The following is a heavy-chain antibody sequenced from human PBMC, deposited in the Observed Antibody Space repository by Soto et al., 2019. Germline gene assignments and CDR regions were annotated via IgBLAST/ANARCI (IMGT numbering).Heavy chain of an antibody. D-gene: IGHD2-2*01. Sequence: PGGSLRLSCAASGFTFSSYAMSWVRQAPGKGLEWVSAISGSGGSTYYADSVKGRFTISRDNSKNTLYLQMNSLRAEDTAVYYCAKGQGRRTRGYYYGMDVWGQGTTVTV. V-gene: IGHV3-23*01. CDR2: ISGSGGST. J-gene: IGHJ6*02. CDR1: GFTFSSYA. CDR3: AKGQGRRTRGYYYGMDV.